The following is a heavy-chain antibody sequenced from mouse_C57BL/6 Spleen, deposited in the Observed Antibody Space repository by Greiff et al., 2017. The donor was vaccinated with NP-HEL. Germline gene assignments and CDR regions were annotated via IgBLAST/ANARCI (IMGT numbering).Heavy chain of an antibody. CDR1: GFTFSGYA. Sequence: EVKLVESGEGLVKPGGSLKLSCAASGFTFSGYAMSWVRQTPEKRLEWVAYISSGGDYIYYADTVKGRFTISRDNARNTLYLQMSSLKSEDTAMYYCTRDGGGNYAMDYWGQGTSVTVSS. CDR2: ISSGGDYI. J-gene: IGHJ4*01. V-gene: IGHV5-9-1*02. CDR3: TRDGGGNYAMDY. D-gene: IGHD2-14*01.